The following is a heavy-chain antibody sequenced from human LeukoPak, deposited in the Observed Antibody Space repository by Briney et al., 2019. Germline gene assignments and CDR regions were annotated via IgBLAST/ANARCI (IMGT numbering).Heavy chain of an antibody. CDR2: VYTSGST. V-gene: IGHV4-4*07. CDR1: GGSISNYY. D-gene: IGHD3-3*01. J-gene: IGHJ4*02. CDR3: ARAPFGVVKLFDY. Sequence: SETLSLTCTVSGGSISNYYWSWIRQPAGKGLEWIGRVYTSGSTNYNPSLTSRVTMSVDTSKNQFSLKLSSVTAADTAVYYCARAPFGVVKLFDYWGQGTLVTVSS.